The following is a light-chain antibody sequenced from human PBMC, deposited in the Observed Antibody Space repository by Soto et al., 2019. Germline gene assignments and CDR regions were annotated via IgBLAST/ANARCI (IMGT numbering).Light chain of an antibody. J-gene: IGKJ1*01. Sequence: SPDTQPGGPGCRVTHPCRASQYINTRLAWYQHRPGQAPRLLIYHTSSRATGIPARFSGSGSGQEFTLSVSGLHSEHFAVYNCQHYQNLWAFGQGSKVDIK. CDR3: QHYQNLWA. CDR1: QYINTR. CDR2: HTS. V-gene: IGKV3-15*01.